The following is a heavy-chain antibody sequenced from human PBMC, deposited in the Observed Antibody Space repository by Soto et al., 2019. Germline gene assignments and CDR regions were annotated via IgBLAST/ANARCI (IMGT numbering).Heavy chain of an antibody. CDR3: ARAYDIVTGALVHFDY. CDR1: GFTFSSYW. V-gene: IGHV3-7*01. Sequence: EVQLVESGGGLVQPGGSLRLSCAASGFTFSSYWMSWVRQAPGKGLEWVANIKQDGSEKYYVDSVKGRFTISRDNAKNSLYLQMNSLRAEDTAVYYCARAYDIVTGALVHFDYWGQGTLVTVSS. J-gene: IGHJ4*02. CDR2: IKQDGSEK. D-gene: IGHD3-9*01.